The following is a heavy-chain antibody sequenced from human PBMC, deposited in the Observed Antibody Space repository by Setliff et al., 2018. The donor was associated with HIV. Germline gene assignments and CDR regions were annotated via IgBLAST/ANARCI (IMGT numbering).Heavy chain of an antibody. CDR2: ISFDGAVN. J-gene: IGHJ3*02. CDR1: GFDFDQYA. D-gene: IGHD1-26*01. V-gene: IGHV3-30*07. CDR3: ARDRVEAERGAFDI. Sequence: PGGSLRLSCVASGFDFDQYAMHWVRQSPGKGLDWVAAISFDGAVNYSADSVKGRFIISRDNSKNTLYLQMNSLRADDTAVYYCARDRVEAERGAFDIWGQGTMVTVSS.